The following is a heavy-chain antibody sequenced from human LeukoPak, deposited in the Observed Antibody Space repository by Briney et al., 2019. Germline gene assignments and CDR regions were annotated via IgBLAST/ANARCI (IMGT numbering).Heavy chain of an antibody. CDR3: ARRAGSSSWYEAYFFDY. D-gene: IGHD6-13*01. Sequence: PSETLSLTCAVYGGSFSSYYWGWIRQPPGKGLEWIGSIYYSGSTYYNPSLKSRVTISVDTSKNQFSLKLSSVTAADTAVYYCARRAGSSSWYEAYFFDYWGQGTLVTVSS. V-gene: IGHV4-39*01. CDR2: IYYSGST. CDR1: GGSFSSYY. J-gene: IGHJ4*02.